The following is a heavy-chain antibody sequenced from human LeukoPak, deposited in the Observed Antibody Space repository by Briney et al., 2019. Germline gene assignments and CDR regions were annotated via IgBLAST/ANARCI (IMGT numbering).Heavy chain of an antibody. CDR1: GYTFTSYD. Sequence: ASAKVSCKASGYTFTSYDINWVRQATGQGLEWMGWMNPNSGNTGYAQKFQGRVTMTRNTSISTAYVELSSLRSEDTAVYYCARGHIAVAGNLTGLYYGMDVWGQGTTVTVSS. D-gene: IGHD6-19*01. V-gene: IGHV1-8*01. J-gene: IGHJ6*02. CDR3: ARGHIAVAGNLTGLYYGMDV. CDR2: MNPNSGNT.